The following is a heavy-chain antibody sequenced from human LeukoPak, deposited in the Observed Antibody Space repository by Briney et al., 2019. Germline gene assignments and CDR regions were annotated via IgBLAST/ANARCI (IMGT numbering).Heavy chain of an antibody. CDR1: GFTFSNVW. V-gene: IGHV3-74*01. CDR3: ATDGSYALGG. Sequence: PGGSLRLSCEASGFTFSNVWMHWVRQAPGKGLAWVSYILSDGSMTNYADNVKGRFTVSRDNDKNTVYLQMNSLRVEDTAVYYCATDGSYALGGWGQGTLVTVSS. J-gene: IGHJ4*02. D-gene: IGHD3-16*01. CDR2: ILSDGSMT.